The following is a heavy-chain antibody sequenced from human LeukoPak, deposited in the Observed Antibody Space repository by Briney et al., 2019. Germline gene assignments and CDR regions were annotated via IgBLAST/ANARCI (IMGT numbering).Heavy chain of an antibody. CDR2: IWYDGSNK. J-gene: IGHJ4*02. CDR1: GFTFSSYG. CDR3: ARDRILRRNWSAHGYYFDY. Sequence: GGSLRLSCAAAGFTFSSYGMHWVRQAPGKGLEWVAVIWYDGSNKYYADSVKGRFTISRDNSKNTLYLQMNSLRAEHTAVYSCARDRILRRNWSAHGYYFDYWGQGTLVTVSS. V-gene: IGHV3-33*01. D-gene: IGHD1-20*01.